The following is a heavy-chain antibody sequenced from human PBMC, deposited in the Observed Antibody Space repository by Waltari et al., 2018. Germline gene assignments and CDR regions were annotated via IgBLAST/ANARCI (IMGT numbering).Heavy chain of an antibody. V-gene: IGHV3-21*01. Sequence: EVQLVASGGGLVKPGGSLSIFCAASGFTFSCYSMNWVRQAPGKGLEWISSISSTGTYTHYADSVKGRFTISRDNAKNSLYLQMNSLRAEDTGVYWCATGGWGFYLDNWGQGTLVTFSS. D-gene: IGHD7-27*01. CDR3: ATGGWGFYLDN. CDR2: ISSTGTYT. CDR1: GFTFSCYS. J-gene: IGHJ4*02.